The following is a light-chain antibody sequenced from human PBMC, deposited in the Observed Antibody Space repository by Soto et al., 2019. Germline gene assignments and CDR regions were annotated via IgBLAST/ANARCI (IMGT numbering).Light chain of an antibody. V-gene: IGLV2-14*01. CDR2: EVS. CDR3: SAYTSSSTLLI. Sequence: QSVLTQPASVSGSAGQSITISCTGTSSDVGGYNYVSWYQHHPDKAPKLMIYEVSSRPSGVSYRFSGSKSGNTASLTIPGLQAEDEADYYCSAYTSSSTLLILGTGTKLTVL. J-gene: IGLJ1*01. CDR1: SSDVGGYNY.